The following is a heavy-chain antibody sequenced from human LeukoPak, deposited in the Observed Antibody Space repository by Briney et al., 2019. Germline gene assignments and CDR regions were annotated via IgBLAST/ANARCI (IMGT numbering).Heavy chain of an antibody. Sequence: PGGSLRLSCAASGFTFSSYWMSWVRQAPGKGLEWVANIKQDGSEKYYVDSVKGRFTISRDNAKNSLYLQMNSLRAEDTAVYYCARVPSDDDFWSGYLPYFDYWGQGNLVTVSS. CDR2: IKQDGSEK. V-gene: IGHV3-7*03. J-gene: IGHJ4*02. CDR3: ARVPSDDDFWSGYLPYFDY. D-gene: IGHD3-3*01. CDR1: GFTFSSYW.